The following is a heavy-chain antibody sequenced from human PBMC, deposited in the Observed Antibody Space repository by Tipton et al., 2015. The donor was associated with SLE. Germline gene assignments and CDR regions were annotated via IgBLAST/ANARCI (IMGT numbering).Heavy chain of an antibody. V-gene: IGHV3-48*01. CDR2: ISSSSSTI. D-gene: IGHD3-10*01. J-gene: IGHJ6*02. CDR1: GFTFSSYS. CDR3: ARDGSGSAHYYYYGMDV. Sequence: SLRLSCAASGFTFSSYSMNWVRQAPGKGLEWVSYISSSSSTIYYADSVKGRFTISRDNAKSSLYLQMNSLRAEDTAVYYCARDGSGSAHYYYYGMDVWGQGTTVTVSS.